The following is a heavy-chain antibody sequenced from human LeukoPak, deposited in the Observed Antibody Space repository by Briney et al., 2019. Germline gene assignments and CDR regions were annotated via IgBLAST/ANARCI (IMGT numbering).Heavy chain of an antibody. CDR2: ISGSGGST. Sequence: GGSLRLSCAASGFTFSSYAMSWVRQAPGKGLEWVSAISGSGGSTYYADSVKGRFTISRDNSKNTLYLQMNSLRAEDTAVYYCAKVWLYYYDSSGYYNPYYFDYWGQGTLVTVSS. J-gene: IGHJ4*02. D-gene: IGHD3-22*01. CDR3: AKVWLYYYDSSGYYNPYYFDY. V-gene: IGHV3-23*01. CDR1: GFTFSSYA.